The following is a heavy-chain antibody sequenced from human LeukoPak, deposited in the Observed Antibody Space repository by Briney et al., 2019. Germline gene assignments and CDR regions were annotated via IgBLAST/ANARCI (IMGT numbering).Heavy chain of an antibody. CDR3: ARDPKDWNDSGGYFDY. V-gene: IGHV3-23*01. CDR2: ISGSGGTT. D-gene: IGHD1-1*01. CDR1: GFTFSNYA. Sequence: GGSLRLSCAASGFTFSNYAMSWVRQAPGKGLEWVSAISGSGGTTFYADSVKGRFTISRDNSKNTLYLQMNSLRAEDTALYYCARDPKDWNDSGGYFDYWGQGTLVTVSS. J-gene: IGHJ4*02.